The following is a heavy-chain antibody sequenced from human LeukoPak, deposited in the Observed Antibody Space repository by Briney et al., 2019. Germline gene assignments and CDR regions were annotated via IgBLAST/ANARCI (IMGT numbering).Heavy chain of an antibody. CDR1: GYTFTRYY. Sequence: GASVKVSCKASGYTFTRYYMHWVRQAPGQGLEWMGWINPNSGGTNYAQKFQGRVTMTRDTSISTAYMELSRLRSDDTAVYYCARDRVVPAAMGYYYYYGMDVWGQGTTVTVSS. V-gene: IGHV1-2*02. J-gene: IGHJ6*02. CDR3: ARDRVVPAAMGYYYYYGMDV. CDR2: INPNSGGT. D-gene: IGHD2-2*01.